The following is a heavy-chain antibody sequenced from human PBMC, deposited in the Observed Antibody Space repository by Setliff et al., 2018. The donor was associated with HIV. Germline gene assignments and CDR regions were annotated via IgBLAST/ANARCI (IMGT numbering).Heavy chain of an antibody. Sequence: ESLKISCAASGFTFSNQVMTWVRQAPGKGLEWVSSISGTGADTYYADSVKGRFIISRDNGKNTLYLQMNSLTAEDTALYYCVRAGSYRFDYWGQGTLVTVSS. CDR3: VRAGSYRFDY. J-gene: IGHJ4*02. CDR1: GFTFSNQV. CDR2: ISGTGADT. V-gene: IGHV3-23*01. D-gene: IGHD3-10*01.